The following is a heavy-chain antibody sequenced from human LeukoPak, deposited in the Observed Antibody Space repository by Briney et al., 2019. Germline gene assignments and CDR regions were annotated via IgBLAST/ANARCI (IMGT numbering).Heavy chain of an antibody. Sequence: PGRSLRLSCVASGFTFGDYPMHWVRHVPGKGLEWVSGINWNGGSIGYADSVKGRFTISRDNAKNSLYLQMNSLRAEDTALYYCAKDGRFSGSPYFYYTDVWGKGTTITVS. CDR3: AKDGRFSGSPYFYYTDV. J-gene: IGHJ6*03. D-gene: IGHD1-26*01. CDR2: INWNGGSI. V-gene: IGHV3-9*01. CDR1: GFTFGDYP.